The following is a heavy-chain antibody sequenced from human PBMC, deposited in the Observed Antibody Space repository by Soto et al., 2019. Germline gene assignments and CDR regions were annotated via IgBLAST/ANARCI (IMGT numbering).Heavy chain of an antibody. CDR1: GFTFSSYG. D-gene: IGHD5-12*01. CDR2: ISYDGSNK. J-gene: IGHJ4*02. CDR3: AKDETGYSRYDYSGPDY. V-gene: IGHV3-30*18. Sequence: VGSLRVSCAASGFTFSSYGMHWVRQAPGKGLERVAVISYDGSNKYYADSVKGRFTISRDNSKNTLYLQMNSLRAEDTAVYYCAKDETGYSRYDYSGPDYWGQGTLVSVSS.